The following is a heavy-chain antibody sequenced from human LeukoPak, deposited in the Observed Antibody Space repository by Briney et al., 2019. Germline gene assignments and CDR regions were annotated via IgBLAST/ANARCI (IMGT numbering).Heavy chain of an antibody. CDR2: ISGSGGNA. CDR1: GFTFSSYA. J-gene: IGHJ3*02. Sequence: GGSLRLSCAASGFTFSSYAMSWVRQAPGKGLEWVSAISGSGGNAYYVDSVKGRFTISRDNSKHTLYLQMNSLRAEDTAVYYCANRRDGFDNWGQGTMVTVSS. CDR3: ANRRDGFDN. D-gene: IGHD5-24*01. V-gene: IGHV3-23*01.